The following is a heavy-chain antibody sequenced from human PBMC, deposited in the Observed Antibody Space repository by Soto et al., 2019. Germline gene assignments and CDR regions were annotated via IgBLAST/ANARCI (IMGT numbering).Heavy chain of an antibody. V-gene: IGHV3-30*18. D-gene: IGHD3-3*01. CDR2: ISYDGSNT. Sequence: PGGSLRLSCVASGFTFSSYGMHWVRQAPGKGLEWVAIISYDGSNTYYADSVKGRFTISRDNSKNTLYLQMNSLRAEDTSVYYCAKDVLRFLEWLAFYGMDVWGQGTTVTVSS. CDR3: AKDVLRFLEWLAFYGMDV. CDR1: GFTFSSYG. J-gene: IGHJ6*02.